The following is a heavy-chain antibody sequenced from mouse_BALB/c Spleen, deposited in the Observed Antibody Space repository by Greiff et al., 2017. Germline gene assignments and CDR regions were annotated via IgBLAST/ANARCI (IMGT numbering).Heavy chain of an antibody. Sequence: VKLVESGPGLVAPSQSLSITCTVSGFSLTSYDISWIRQPPGKGLEWLGVIWTGGGTNYNSAFMSRLSISKDNSKSQVFLKMNSLQTDDTAIYYCVRDGIYYDYFYAMDYWGQGTSVTVSS. J-gene: IGHJ4*01. V-gene: IGHV2-9-2*01. D-gene: IGHD2-4*01. CDR3: VRDGIYYDYFYAMDY. CDR2: IWTGGGT. CDR1: GFSLTSYD.